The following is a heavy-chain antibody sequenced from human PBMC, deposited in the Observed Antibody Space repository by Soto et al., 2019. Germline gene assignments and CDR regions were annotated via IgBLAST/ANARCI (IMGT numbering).Heavy chain of an antibody. D-gene: IGHD3-22*01. J-gene: IGHJ4*02. V-gene: IGHV4-31*03. Sequence: TSETLSLTCTVSGGSISSGGYYWSWIRQHPGKGLEWIGYIYYSGSTYYNPSLQSRVTISIDTSKNQFSLKLSSVTAADTAVYYCARRPYYYDSPGPPRWGQGILVTVSS. CDR2: IYYSGST. CDR1: GGSISSGGYY. CDR3: ARRPYYYDSPGPPR.